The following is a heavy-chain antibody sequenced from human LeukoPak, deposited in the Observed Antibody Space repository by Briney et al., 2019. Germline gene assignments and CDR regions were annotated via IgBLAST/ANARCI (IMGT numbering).Heavy chain of an antibody. D-gene: IGHD3/OR15-3a*01. Sequence: GGSLRLSCAACGFTFSNAWMHWVRQAPGEGRVWVSRIYSDGSDTTYADSVKGRFIISRDNAKNTLYLQMNSLRGDDTAVYYGATDAGHGFSFWGQGTMVTVSS. V-gene: IGHV3-74*03. J-gene: IGHJ3*01. CDR1: GFTFSNAW. CDR2: IYSDGSDT. CDR3: ATDAGHGFSF.